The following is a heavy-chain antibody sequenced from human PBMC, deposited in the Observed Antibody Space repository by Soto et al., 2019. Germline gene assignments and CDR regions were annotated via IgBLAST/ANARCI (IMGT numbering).Heavy chain of an antibody. Sequence: SETLSLTCAVSGGSISSGGYSWGWVRRRPGKGLEWIGYIYHSGSTYYNPSLKSRVTISVDRSKNQFSLKLSSVTAADTAVYYCARAPARDKGWFDPWGQATLVTVSS. J-gene: IGHJ5*02. CDR2: IYHSGST. V-gene: IGHV4-30-2*01. CDR3: ARAPARDKGWFDP. CDR1: GGSISSGGYS.